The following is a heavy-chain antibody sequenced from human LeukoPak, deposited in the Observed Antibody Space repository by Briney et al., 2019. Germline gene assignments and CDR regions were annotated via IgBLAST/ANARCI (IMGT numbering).Heavy chain of an antibody. D-gene: IGHD4-17*01. V-gene: IGHV3-21*01. J-gene: IGHJ3*02. CDR3: ARVSSVTTTTQGAFDI. CDR2: ISSSGSSV. Sequence: PGGSLRLSCADSGFTFSSFRMSWVRRAPGKGLEWVSSISSSGSSVYYADSVKGRFTISRDNGKNSLHLQMNSLRAEDTAVYYCARVSSVTTTTQGAFDIWGQGTMVTVSS. CDR1: GFTFSSFR.